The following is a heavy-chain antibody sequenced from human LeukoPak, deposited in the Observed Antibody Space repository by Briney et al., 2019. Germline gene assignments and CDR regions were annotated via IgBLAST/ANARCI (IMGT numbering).Heavy chain of an antibody. CDR1: GFAFDDFA. V-gene: IGHV3-49*04. CDR3: SRNGLVDLDY. J-gene: IGHJ4*02. Sequence: GGSLRLSCTTSGFAFDDFAMSWVRQHAGKGLEWVGFIRRRAYGGAAEYAASVKGRFIISRDDSKGIAYLQMNSLKTEDTAVYYCSRNGLVDLDYWGQGSRVIVS. CDR2: IRRRAYGGAA.